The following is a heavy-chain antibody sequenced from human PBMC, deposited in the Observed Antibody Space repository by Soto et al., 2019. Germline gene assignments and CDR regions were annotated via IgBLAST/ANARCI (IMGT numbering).Heavy chain of an antibody. D-gene: IGHD2-2*01. CDR1: GFTFSSYS. Sequence: PVGSLRLSCAASGFTFSSYSMNWVRQAPGKGLEWVSSISSSSSYIYYADSVKGRFTISRDNAKNSLYLQMNSLRAEDTAVYYCAKTAAGANYYYYYGMDVWGQGTTGTVS. CDR3: AKTAAGANYYYYYGMDV. CDR2: ISSSSSYI. V-gene: IGHV3-21*01. J-gene: IGHJ6*02.